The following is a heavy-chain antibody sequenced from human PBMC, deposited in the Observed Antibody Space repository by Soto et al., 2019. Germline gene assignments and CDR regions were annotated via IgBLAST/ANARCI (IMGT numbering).Heavy chain of an antibody. V-gene: IGHV3-66*01. D-gene: IGHD2-15*01. CDR1: GFTFSSYS. CDR3: ASLDGWGFTPLDV. J-gene: IGHJ6*03. CDR2: IYSGGST. Sequence: GGSLRLSCAASGFTFSSYSMSWVRQAPGKGLEWVSVIYSGGSTYYADSVKGRFTISRDNSKNTLYLQMNSLRAEDTAVYYCASLDGWGFTPLDVWGKGTTVTVSS.